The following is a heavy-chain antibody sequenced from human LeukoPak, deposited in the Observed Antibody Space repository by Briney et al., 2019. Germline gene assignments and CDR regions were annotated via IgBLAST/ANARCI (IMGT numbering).Heavy chain of an antibody. CDR3: ARHDYYPGFGRGFDP. Sequence: PSETLSLTCSVSGDSMSGFYWSWIRQPPGKGLEWIGYMFYSGTTSYNPSLRVTISADTSKNHFSLKLYSVTAADTAVYYCARHDYYPGFGRGFDPWGQGSLVIVTS. CDR2: MFYSGTT. D-gene: IGHD3-10*01. J-gene: IGHJ5*02. V-gene: IGHV4-59*08. CDR1: GDSMSGFY.